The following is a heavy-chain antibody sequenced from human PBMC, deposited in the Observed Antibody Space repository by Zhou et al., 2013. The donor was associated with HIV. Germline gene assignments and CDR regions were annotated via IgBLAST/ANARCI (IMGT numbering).Heavy chain of an antibody. CDR3: ATSRGTYDNSFQH. CDR1: GGTFTSYA. V-gene: IGHV1-69*12. D-gene: IGHD3-22*01. J-gene: IGHJ1*01. Sequence: QVQLVQSGAEVKKPGSSVKVSCKASGGTFTSYAISWVRQAPGQGLEWMGGIIPIFDTANYAQKFQGRVTITADESTSTAYMELSGLRSEDTAVYYCATSRGTYDNSFQHWGQGTLVIVSS. CDR2: IIPIFDTA.